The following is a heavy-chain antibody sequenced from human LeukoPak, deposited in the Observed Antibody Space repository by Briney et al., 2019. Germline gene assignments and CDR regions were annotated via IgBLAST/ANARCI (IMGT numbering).Heavy chain of an antibody. CDR1: GFTFSSYW. D-gene: IGHD1-26*01. Sequence: PGGSLRLSCAAPGFTFSSYWMHWVRQAPGKGLVWVSHIHTDGSSTTYADSVKGRFTISRDNAKNTLYLQMNSLRAEDTAVYYCARGGAYSSFDSWGQGTLVTVSS. CDR2: IHTDGSST. CDR3: ARGGAYSSFDS. J-gene: IGHJ4*03. V-gene: IGHV3-74*01.